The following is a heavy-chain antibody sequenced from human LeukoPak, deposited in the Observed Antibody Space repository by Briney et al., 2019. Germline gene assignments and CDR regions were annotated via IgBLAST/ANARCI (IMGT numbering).Heavy chain of an antibody. Sequence: SETLSLTCAVYGGSFSGYYWGWIRQPPGNGLEWIGEINHSGSTNYNPSLKSRVTISVDTSKNQFSLKLSSVTAADTAVYYCARGDDGDYVFGYWGQGTLVTVSS. V-gene: IGHV4-34*01. CDR2: INHSGST. CDR3: ARGDDGDYVFGY. CDR1: GGSFSGYY. J-gene: IGHJ4*02. D-gene: IGHD4-17*01.